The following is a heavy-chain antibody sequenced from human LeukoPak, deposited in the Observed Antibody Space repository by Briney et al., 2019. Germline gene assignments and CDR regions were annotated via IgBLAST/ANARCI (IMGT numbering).Heavy chain of an antibody. Sequence: ASVKVSCKASGYTFTSYDINWVRQATGQGLEWMGWMNPNSGNTGYAQKFQGRVTITRNTSISTAYMELSSLRSEDTAVYYCARGSDDSITIFGVVIMGGNYYFDYWGQGTLVTVSS. CDR1: GYTFTSYD. D-gene: IGHD3-3*01. J-gene: IGHJ4*02. CDR2: MNPNSGNT. CDR3: ARGSDDSITIFGVVIMGGNYYFDY. V-gene: IGHV1-8*03.